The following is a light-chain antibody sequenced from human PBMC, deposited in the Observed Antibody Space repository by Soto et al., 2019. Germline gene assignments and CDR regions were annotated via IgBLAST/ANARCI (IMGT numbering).Light chain of an antibody. CDR2: GAS. Sequence: EIVLTQSPGTLALSPGERSTLSCRASQSVSSSYLAWYQQKPGQAPRVLIYGASSRATGITDRFSGSGSGTDLTLTISRMETEDITLYYCQQYGSSPYTFGQGTKTEIK. J-gene: IGKJ2*01. CDR3: QQYGSSPYT. V-gene: IGKV3-20*01. CDR1: QSVSSSY.